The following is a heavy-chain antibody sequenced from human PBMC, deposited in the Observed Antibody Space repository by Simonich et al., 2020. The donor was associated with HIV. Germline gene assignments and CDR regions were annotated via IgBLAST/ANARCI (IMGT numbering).Heavy chain of an antibody. CDR1: GFTFDDYA. J-gene: IGHJ4*02. Sequence: EVQLVESGGGLVQPGRSLRLSCAASGFTFDDYAMHWVRQTPGMGLEGVSGISWNSGSIAYADSVKGRFTISRDNAKNSLYLQMNSLRPEDTALYYCARLTIAATGTGFDCWGQGTLVTVSS. D-gene: IGHD6-13*01. CDR2: ISWNSGSI. V-gene: IGHV3-9*01. CDR3: ARLTIAATGTGFDC.